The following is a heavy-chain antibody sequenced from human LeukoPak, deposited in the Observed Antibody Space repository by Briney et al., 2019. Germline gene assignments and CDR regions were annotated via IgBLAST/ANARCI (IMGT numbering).Heavy chain of an antibody. J-gene: IGHJ4*02. CDR3: ARGYDTTGFFSY. CDR1: GYTFTSIT. Sequence: ASVKVSCKASGYTFTSITMNWVRQAPGQGLEWMGWINTNTGNPTYAQGFTGRFVFSLDTFVSTAFLQISSLKAEDTAIYYCARGYDTTGFFSYWGQGTLVTVSS. D-gene: IGHD3-22*01. CDR2: INTNTGNP. V-gene: IGHV7-4-1*02.